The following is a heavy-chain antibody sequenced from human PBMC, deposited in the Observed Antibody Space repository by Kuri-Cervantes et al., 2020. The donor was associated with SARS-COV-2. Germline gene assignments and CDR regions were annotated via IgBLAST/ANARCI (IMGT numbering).Heavy chain of an antibody. Sequence: GESLKISCAASGFTFSSYAMSWVRQAPGKGLAWVSAISASGGSTSYADSVKGRFTISRDNSKNTLYLHKNSLRAEDTAIYYCARSIISHQIYYYFYYMDVWGKGTAVTAP. CDR3: ARSIISHQIYYYFYYMDV. J-gene: IGHJ6*03. D-gene: IGHD1-14*01. CDR2: ISASGGST. CDR1: GFTFSSYA. V-gene: IGHV3-23*01.